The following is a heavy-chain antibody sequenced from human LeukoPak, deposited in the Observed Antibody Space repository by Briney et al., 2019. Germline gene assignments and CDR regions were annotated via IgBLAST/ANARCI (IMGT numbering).Heavy chain of an antibody. CDR1: GFTFSSYG. D-gene: IGHD6-13*01. CDR3: AKGDSSSWSPFDY. CDR2: IRYDGSNK. V-gene: IGHV3-30*02. Sequence: PGGSLRLSCAASGFTFSSYGMHWVRQAPGKGLEWVAFIRYDGSNKYYADSVKGRFTISRDNSKNTLYLQMNSLRAEDTAVYYCAKGDSSSWSPFDYWGQGTLVTVSS. J-gene: IGHJ4*02.